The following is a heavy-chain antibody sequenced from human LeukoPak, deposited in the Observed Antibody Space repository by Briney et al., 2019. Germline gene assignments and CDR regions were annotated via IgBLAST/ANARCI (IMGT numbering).Heavy chain of an antibody. J-gene: IGHJ4*02. D-gene: IGHD1-26*01. CDR2: IWFDGSNE. CDR1: AFTFSSYG. CDR3: ARDGAWYSGTQYFFDY. V-gene: IGHV3-33*01. Sequence: GGSLRLSCAASAFTFSSYGMHWVREAPGKGLAWVAVIWFDGSNEYYADSVKGRFTISRDNSKNTLYLQINSLRAEDTAVYYCARDGAWYSGTQYFFDYWGQGTLVTVSS.